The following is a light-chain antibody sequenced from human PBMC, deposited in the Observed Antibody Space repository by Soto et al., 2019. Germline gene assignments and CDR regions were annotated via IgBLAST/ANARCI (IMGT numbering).Light chain of an antibody. CDR1: QSISSY. CDR2: DAS. CDR3: QQYGSSPRVT. V-gene: IGKV3-20*01. Sequence: SCRSSQSISSYLAWYQQKPGQAPRLFIYDASNRATGIPDRFSGSGSGTDFTLTISRLEPEDFAVYYCQQYGSSPRVTFGQGTRLEIK. J-gene: IGKJ5*01.